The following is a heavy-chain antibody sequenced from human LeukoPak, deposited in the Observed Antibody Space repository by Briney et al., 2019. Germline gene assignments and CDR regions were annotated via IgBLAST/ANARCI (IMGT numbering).Heavy chain of an antibody. V-gene: IGHV3-73*01. D-gene: IGHD5-18*01. J-gene: IGHJ4*02. CDR2: IRSKANSYAT. CDR1: GFTFSGSA. CDR3: TSSVDTAFDY. Sequence: PGGSLRLSCAASGFTFSGSAMHWVRQASGKGLEWVGRIRSKANSYATAYAASVKGRFTISRDDSKNTAYLQMNSLKTEDTAVYYCTSSVDTAFDYWGQGTLVTVSS.